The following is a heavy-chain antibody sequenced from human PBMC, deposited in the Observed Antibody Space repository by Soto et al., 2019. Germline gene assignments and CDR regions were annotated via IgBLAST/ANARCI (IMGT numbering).Heavy chain of an antibody. CDR2: IRSKAYGGTT. CDR1: GFTFGDYA. D-gene: IGHD2-2*01. Sequence: HPVGSLRLSCTASGFTFGDYAMSWFRQAPGKGLEWVGFIRSKAYGGTTEYAASVRGRFTISRDDSKSIAYLQMNSLKTEDTAVYYCTRCKRVPAAIGFDPWGQGTLVTVSS. V-gene: IGHV3-49*03. CDR3: TRCKRVPAAIGFDP. J-gene: IGHJ5*02.